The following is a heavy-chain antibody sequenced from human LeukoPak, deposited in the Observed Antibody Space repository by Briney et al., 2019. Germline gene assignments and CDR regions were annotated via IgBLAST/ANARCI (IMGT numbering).Heavy chain of an antibody. CDR1: GYTFTSYG. J-gene: IGHJ5*02. CDR2: IRAYNGNT. Sequence: GASVKVSCKASGYTFTSYGISWVRQAPAQALEWRGWIRAYNGNTNYAQKLQGRVTMTRDTSTSTAYMELRSLRSDDTAVYYCARVRLYGSGSYYQLSWFDPWGQGTLVTVSS. D-gene: IGHD3-10*01. V-gene: IGHV1-18*01. CDR3: ARVRLYGSGSYYQLSWFDP.